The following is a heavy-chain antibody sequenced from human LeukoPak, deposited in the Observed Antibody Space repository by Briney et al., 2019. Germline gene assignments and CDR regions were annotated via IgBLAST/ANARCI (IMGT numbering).Heavy chain of an antibody. V-gene: IGHV3-11*05. CDR2: ISSSSSYT. CDR1: GFTFSDYY. J-gene: IGHJ5*02. Sequence: GGSLRLSCAASGFTFSDYYMSWIRQAPGKGLEWVSYISSSSSYTNYADSVKGRFTISRDNANNSLYLQMKSLRAQDKAMYHCARVRGYCSGGSCYEGWFDPWGQGTLVTVSS. CDR3: ARVRGYCSGGSCYEGWFDP. D-gene: IGHD2-15*01.